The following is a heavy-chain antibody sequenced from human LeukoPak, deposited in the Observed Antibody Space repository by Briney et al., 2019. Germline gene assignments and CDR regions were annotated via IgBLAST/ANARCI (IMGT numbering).Heavy chain of an antibody. CDR1: GGSFSGYY. V-gene: IGHV4-34*01. CDR3: ARGRGFGSSFDY. CDR2: INHSGST. D-gene: IGHD3-10*01. J-gene: IGHJ4*02. Sequence: SETLSLTCAVYGGSFSGYYWSWIRQPHENGLEWIGEINHSGSTNYNPSLTSRVTISVDTPKNQFSLKLSSVTAADTAVYYCARGRGFGSSFDYWGQGTLVTVSS.